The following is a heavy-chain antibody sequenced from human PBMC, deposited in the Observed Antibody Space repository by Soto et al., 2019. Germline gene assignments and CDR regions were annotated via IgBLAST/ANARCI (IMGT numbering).Heavy chain of an antibody. CDR2: IKEDGSEK. Sequence: GGSLRLSCAASGFTFNRSWMNWVRQAPGKGLEWVANIKEDGSEKYYVDSVKGRFTISRDNSKNTQYLQMNSLIAEDTAVYYCGKARVAPPFWGQGTLVTVSS. CDR3: GKARVAPPF. J-gene: IGHJ4*02. V-gene: IGHV3-7*01. D-gene: IGHD2-15*01. CDR1: GFTFNRSW.